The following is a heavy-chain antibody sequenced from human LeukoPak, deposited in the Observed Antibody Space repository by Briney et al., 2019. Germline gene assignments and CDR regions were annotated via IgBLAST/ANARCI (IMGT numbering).Heavy chain of an antibody. D-gene: IGHD2-15*01. CDR1: GFTFSSYW. CDR2: IKQDGSEE. CDR3: ARDASALTVAATDWFDP. Sequence: GGSLRLSCAASGFTFSSYWMSWVRQAPGKGLEWVANIKQDGSEEYYVDSVKGRFTISRDNAKNSLYLQMNSLRAEDTAVYYCARDASALTVAATDWFDPWGQGTLVTVSS. J-gene: IGHJ5*02. V-gene: IGHV3-7*01.